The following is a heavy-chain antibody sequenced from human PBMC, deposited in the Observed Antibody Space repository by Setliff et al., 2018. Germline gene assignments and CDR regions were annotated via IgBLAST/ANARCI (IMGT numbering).Heavy chain of an antibody. CDR1: GYTFTNYY. V-gene: IGHV1-46*01. D-gene: IGHD3-3*01. CDR3: ARESGGDYNFNFDY. Sequence: ASVKVSCKASGYTFTNYYMHWVRQDPGQGLEWMGIIKPSGGSTNYAQKFQGRVTMTRDTSTSTVYMELSSLRSEDTAVYYCARESGGDYNFNFDYWGQGTLVTVSS. CDR2: IKPSGGST. J-gene: IGHJ4*02.